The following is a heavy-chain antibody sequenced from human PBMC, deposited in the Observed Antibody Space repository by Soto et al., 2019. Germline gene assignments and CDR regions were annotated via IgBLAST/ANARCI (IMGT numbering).Heavy chain of an antibody. Sequence: GGSLRLSCAASGFTFSSYAMSWVRQAPGKGLEWVSAISGSGGSTYYADSVKGRFTISRDXXXXXXXXXXXXXXXXXXXVYYCAKDQNPYYDSSGTYYFDYWGQGTLVTVSS. V-gene: IGHV3-23*01. CDR2: ISGSGGST. CDR1: GFTFSSYA. D-gene: IGHD3-22*01. J-gene: IGHJ4*02. CDR3: AKDQNPYYDSSGTYYFDY.